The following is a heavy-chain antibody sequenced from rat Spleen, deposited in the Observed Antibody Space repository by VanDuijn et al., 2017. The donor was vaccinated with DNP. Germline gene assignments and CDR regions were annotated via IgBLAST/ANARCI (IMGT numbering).Heavy chain of an antibody. J-gene: IGHJ3*01. CDR1: GFTFGDYA. D-gene: IGHD1-4*01. V-gene: IGHV5-7*01. Sequence: EVQLVESGGDLVQPGRSLKLSCVASGFTFGDYAMAWVRQSPKKGLEWVATISYDGSRTYYRDSGKGRFTISRDNVKSTLYLEMDSLRPEDTATYYCARLLAGRSYYFDYWGQGTLVTVSS. CDR3: ARLLAGRSYYFDY. CDR2: ISYDGSRT.